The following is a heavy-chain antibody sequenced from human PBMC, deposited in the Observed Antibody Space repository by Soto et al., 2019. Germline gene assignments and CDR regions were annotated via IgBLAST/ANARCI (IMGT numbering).Heavy chain of an antibody. CDR2: IIWDGGRT. J-gene: IGHJ6*02. CDR1: GSTFDVFT. CDR3: AKGITSRGSGSYYHYYYYGMDV. D-gene: IGHD3-10*01. Sequence: GGSLRLSCAASGSTFDVFTMRWVRQAAGDCLEWVCLIIWDGGRTYYADSGNGRFTIYRDNSKNTLYLQMNRLTTGATALYYCAKGITSRGSGSYYHYYYYGMDVWGQGTTVTVSS. V-gene: IGHV3-43*01.